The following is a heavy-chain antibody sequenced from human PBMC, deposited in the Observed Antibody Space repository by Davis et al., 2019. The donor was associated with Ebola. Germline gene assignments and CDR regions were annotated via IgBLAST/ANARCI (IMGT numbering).Heavy chain of an antibody. CDR1: GGSISSGDYY. CDR3: ARTIGYYGMDV. D-gene: IGHD3-9*01. J-gene: IGHJ6*04. CDR2: INHSGST. V-gene: IGHV4-39*07. Sequence: MPSETLSLTCTVSGGSISSGDYYWSWIRQPPGKGLEWIGEINHSGSTNYNPSLKSRVTISVDTSKNQFSLKLSSVTAADTAVYYCARTIGYYGMDVWGKGTTVTVSS.